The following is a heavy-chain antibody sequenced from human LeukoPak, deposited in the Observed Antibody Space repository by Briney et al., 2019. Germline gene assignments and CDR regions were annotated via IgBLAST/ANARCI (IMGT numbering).Heavy chain of an antibody. Sequence: SVKVSCKASGGTFSSHAISWVRQAPGQGLEWMGGIIPIFGTANYAQKFQGRVTITADESTSTAYMELSSLRSEDTAVYYCATHYYDSSGYYHYFDYWGQGTLVTVSS. J-gene: IGHJ4*02. V-gene: IGHV1-69*13. CDR2: IIPIFGTA. CDR3: ATHYYDSSGYYHYFDY. CDR1: GGTFSSHA. D-gene: IGHD3-22*01.